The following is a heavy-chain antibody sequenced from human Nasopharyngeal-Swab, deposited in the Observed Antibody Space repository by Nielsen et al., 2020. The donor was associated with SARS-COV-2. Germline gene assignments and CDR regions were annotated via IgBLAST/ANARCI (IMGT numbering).Heavy chain of an antibody. CDR2: SFSGGSST. CDR1: GFTFSNYA. V-gene: IGHV3-23*03. D-gene: IGHD6-19*01. CDR3: ARGSSGWQFYFDY. J-gene: IGHJ4*02. Sequence: GGSLRLSCAATGFTFSNYAMSWVRQAPGKGLEWVSVSFSGGSSTSYADSVKGRFSISRDNSKNTLYLQMNNLRAEDTAVYYCARGSSGWQFYFDYWGQGTLVTVSS.